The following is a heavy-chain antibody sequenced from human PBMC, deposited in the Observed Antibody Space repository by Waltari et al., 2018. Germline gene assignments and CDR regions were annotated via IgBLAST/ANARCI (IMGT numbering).Heavy chain of an antibody. Sequence: QVQLVESGGGVVQPGRSLRLSCAASGFTFSSYAMPWVRQAPGKGLEWVAVISYERRYKYYADSVKGRFTISRDNSKNTLYLQMNSLRAEDTAVYYCARDEGPLVTWGQGTLVTVSS. J-gene: IGHJ5*02. D-gene: IGHD2-8*02. CDR3: ARDEGPLVT. CDR2: ISYERRYK. CDR1: GFTFSSYA. V-gene: IGHV3-30*04.